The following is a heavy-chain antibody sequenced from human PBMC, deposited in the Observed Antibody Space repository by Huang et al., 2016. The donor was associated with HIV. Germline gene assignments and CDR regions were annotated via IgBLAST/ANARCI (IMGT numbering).Heavy chain of an antibody. D-gene: IGHD5-12*01. V-gene: IGHV3-30-3*01. CDR2: RSYDGSNK. Sequence: QVQLVESGGGVVQPGRSLRLSCAASRFTFSNYAMHWVRQATGKGLEGVGVRSYDGSNKYYADSGKGRFTIYRDNSKNTLYLQMNSLRAEDTAVYYCARDLWLRDLYYYYYMDVWGKGTTVTVSS. CDR3: ARDLWLRDLYYYYYMDV. J-gene: IGHJ6*03. CDR1: RFTFSNYA.